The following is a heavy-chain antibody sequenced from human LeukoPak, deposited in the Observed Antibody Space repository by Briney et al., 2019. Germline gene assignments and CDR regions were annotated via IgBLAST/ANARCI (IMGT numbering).Heavy chain of an antibody. CDR2: IYYSGST. V-gene: IGHV4-59*01. CDR3: ARAKVTTSPTFDY. Sequence: PSETLSLTCTVSGGSISSYYWSWIRQPPGKGLEWIGYIYYSGSTNYNPSLKSRVTISVDTSKNQFSLKLSSVTAADTAVYYCARAKVTTSPTFDYWGQGTLVTVSS. J-gene: IGHJ4*02. D-gene: IGHD4-17*01. CDR1: GGSISSYY.